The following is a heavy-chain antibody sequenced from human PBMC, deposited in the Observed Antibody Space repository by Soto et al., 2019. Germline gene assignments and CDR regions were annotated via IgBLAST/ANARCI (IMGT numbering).Heavy chain of an antibody. Sequence: QVQLVESGGGVVQPGRSLRLSCAASGFTFSSYGIHWVRQAPGKGLEWVAVISYDGSNKYYADSVKGRFTISRDNSKNTLYLQMNSLRAEDTAVYYCAKDHLRRRYYMDVWGKGTTVTVSS. D-gene: IGHD4-17*01. CDR2: ISYDGSNK. CDR1: GFTFSSYG. J-gene: IGHJ6*03. CDR3: AKDHLRRRYYMDV. V-gene: IGHV3-30*18.